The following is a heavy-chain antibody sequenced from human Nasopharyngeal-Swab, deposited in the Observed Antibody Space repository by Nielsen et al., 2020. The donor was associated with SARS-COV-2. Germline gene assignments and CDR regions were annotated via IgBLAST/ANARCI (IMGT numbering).Heavy chain of an antibody. CDR2: INIDGSRT. J-gene: IGHJ3*01. V-gene: IGHV3-74*01. CDR1: GFTFTNYW. Sequence: GESLKISCAVSGFTFTNYWMHWVRRTPGKGLVWVSRINIDGSRTGYADSVKGRFTISRDNAKNTLFLQMISLRAEDTAVYYCARVLDYYDSSGYDTWDVFALWGQGTMVTVSS. CDR3: ARVLDYYDSSGYDTWDVFAL. D-gene: IGHD3-22*01.